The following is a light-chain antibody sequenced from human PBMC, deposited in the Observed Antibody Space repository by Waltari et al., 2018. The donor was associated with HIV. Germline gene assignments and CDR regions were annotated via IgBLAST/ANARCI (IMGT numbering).Light chain of an antibody. J-gene: IGKJ3*01. CDR1: QNIYSF. CDR2: AAS. Sequence: DIQMTQSPSSLSASLGDRVTITCRASQNIYSFLNWYHQQPGKAPKLLIHAASRLPSGVPSRFSGSGSGTDFTLTITNLQPEDFATYFCLQTDATPLTFGPGTKVDVK. V-gene: IGKV1-39*01. CDR3: LQTDATPLT.